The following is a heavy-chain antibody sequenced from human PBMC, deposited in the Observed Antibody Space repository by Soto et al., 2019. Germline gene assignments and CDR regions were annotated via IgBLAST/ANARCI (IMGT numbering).Heavy chain of an antibody. CDR1: GGSINSGGYC. V-gene: IGHV4-31*03. CDR3: SRGILG. J-gene: IGHJ4*02. Sequence: QVQLQESGPGLVKPSQTLSLTCTVSGGSINSGGYCWSWIRQHPGKGLDWIGCISYGGSTSYNPSRKMRVTISGDASKNQFSLKLTSVTAADTAVYYCSRGILGWGQGALITVSS. CDR2: ISYGGST. D-gene: IGHD5-18*01.